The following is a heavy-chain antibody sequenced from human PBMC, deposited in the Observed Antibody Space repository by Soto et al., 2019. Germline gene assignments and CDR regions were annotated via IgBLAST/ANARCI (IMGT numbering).Heavy chain of an antibody. Sequence: QVPLVQSGAEVKKPGASVKVSCKASGYTFTSYGISWVRQAPGQGLEWMGWISAYNGNTNYAQKLQGRVTMTTDTSTSTAYMELRSLRSDDTAVYYCATDAGVDGDPAPIDYWGQGTLVTVSS. D-gene: IGHD4-17*01. CDR3: ATDAGVDGDPAPIDY. CDR1: GYTFTSYG. J-gene: IGHJ4*02. V-gene: IGHV1-18*01. CDR2: ISAYNGNT.